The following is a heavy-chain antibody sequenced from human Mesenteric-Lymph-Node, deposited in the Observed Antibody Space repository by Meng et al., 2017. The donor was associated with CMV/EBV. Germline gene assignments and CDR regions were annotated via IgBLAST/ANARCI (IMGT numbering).Heavy chain of an antibody. CDR1: GYTFTGYY. J-gene: IGHJ4*02. V-gene: IGHV1-2*02. Sequence: ASVKVSCKTSGYTFTGYYVHWVRQAPGQGLEWMGWINPNSGGTNYAQKFQGRVTMTRNNSISTAYMELSSLRSEDTAVYYCTRSNYLDYWGQGTLVTVSS. CDR2: INPNSGGT. D-gene: IGHD4-11*01. CDR3: TRSNYLDY.